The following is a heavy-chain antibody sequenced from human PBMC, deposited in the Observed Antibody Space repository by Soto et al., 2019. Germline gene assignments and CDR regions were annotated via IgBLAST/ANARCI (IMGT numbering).Heavy chain of an antibody. D-gene: IGHD3-10*01. CDR3: AKVDARGPRRMDV. CDR2: TYSDGSA. Sequence: EAQVEESGGGLVQPGGSLRLSCAASGFTVSNSYMTWVRQAPGKGLEWVSITYSDGSASYADSVKGRFTVSRDNSKNTLSLQMNSLRVEDTAVYYCAKVDARGPRRMDVWGQGTTVTVPS. V-gene: IGHV3-66*01. CDR1: GFTVSNSY. J-gene: IGHJ6*02.